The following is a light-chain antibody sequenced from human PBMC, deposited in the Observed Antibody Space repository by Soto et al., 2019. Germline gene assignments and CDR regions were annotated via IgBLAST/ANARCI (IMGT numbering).Light chain of an antibody. CDR1: SSDVGGYIY. Sequence: SALTQPASLSGSPGQSITISCTGTSSDVGGYIYVSWYQQHRGKAGELMIYEFASRPSGVSYRFSGSKSGNTASLTISGLQAEDEADYYCSSYTTSSSYVFGTGTKVTVL. V-gene: IGLV2-14*01. J-gene: IGLJ1*01. CDR2: EFA. CDR3: SSYTTSSSYV.